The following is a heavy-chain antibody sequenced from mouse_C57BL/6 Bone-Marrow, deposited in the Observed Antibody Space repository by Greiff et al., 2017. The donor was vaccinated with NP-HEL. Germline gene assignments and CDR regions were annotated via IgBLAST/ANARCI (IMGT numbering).Heavy chain of an antibody. Sequence: EVHLVESGGGLVKPGGSLKLSCAASGFTFSSYAMSWVRQTPEKRLEWVATISDGGSYTYYPDNVKGRFTISRDNAKNNLYLQMSHLKSEDTAMYYCAKLPDYWGQGTTLTVSS. J-gene: IGHJ2*01. V-gene: IGHV5-4*01. CDR1: GFTFSSYA. CDR3: AKLPDY. D-gene: IGHD2-1*01. CDR2: ISDGGSYT.